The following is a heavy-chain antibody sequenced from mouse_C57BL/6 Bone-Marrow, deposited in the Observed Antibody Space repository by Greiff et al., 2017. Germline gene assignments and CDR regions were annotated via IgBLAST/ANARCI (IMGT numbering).Heavy chain of an antibody. CDR2: IWGVGST. Sequence: VQVVESGPGLVAPSQSLSITCTVSGFSLTSYGVDWVRQSPGKGLEWLGVIWGVGSTNYNSALKSRLGISKDNSKSQVFLKMNSLQTDDTAMYYCASRGYEYDGAMDYWGQGTSVTASS. V-gene: IGHV2-6*01. D-gene: IGHD2-4*01. J-gene: IGHJ4*01. CDR1: GFSLTSYG. CDR3: ASRGYEYDGAMDY.